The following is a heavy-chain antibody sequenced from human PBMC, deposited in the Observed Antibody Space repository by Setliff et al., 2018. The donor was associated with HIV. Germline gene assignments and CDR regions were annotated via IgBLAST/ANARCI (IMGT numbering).Heavy chain of an antibody. CDR3: AREGGKLWFGELLYAFDI. D-gene: IGHD3-10*01. CDR2: IYTSGST. Sequence: PSETLSLTGTVSGGSFSSGSYYWSWIRQSAGKGLEWIGRIYTSGSTNYNPSLKSRVTISVDTSKNQFSLKLSSVTAADTAVYYCAREGGKLWFGELLYAFDIWGQGTMVTVSS. CDR1: GGSFSSGSYY. J-gene: IGHJ3*02. V-gene: IGHV4-61*02.